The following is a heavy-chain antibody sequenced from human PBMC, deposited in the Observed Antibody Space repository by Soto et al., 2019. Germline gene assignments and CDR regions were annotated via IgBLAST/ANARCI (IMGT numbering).Heavy chain of an antibody. CDR1: GGSISSGGYS. CDR3: ARRPFVLRFLEWLPRTQYYYYYYGMDV. J-gene: IGHJ6*02. Sequence: SETLSLTCAVSGGSISSGGYSWSWIRQPPGKGLEWIGYIYHSGSTYYNPSLKSRVTISVDRSKNQFSLKLSSVTAADTAVYYCARRPFVLRFLEWLPRTQYYYYYYGMDVWGQGTTVTVSS. V-gene: IGHV4-30-2*01. D-gene: IGHD3-3*01. CDR2: IYHSGST.